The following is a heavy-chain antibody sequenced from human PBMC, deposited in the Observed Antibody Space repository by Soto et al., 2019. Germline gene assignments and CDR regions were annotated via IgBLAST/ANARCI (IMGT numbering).Heavy chain of an antibody. J-gene: IGHJ3*01. V-gene: IGHV3-74*01. CDR1: GFTFSMYW. D-gene: IGHD2-2*01. CDR2: ISEDGSAT. CDR3: AAWSHIVPVLPANIIEV. Sequence: QLVESGGGLVQPGGSLRLSCEASGFTFSMYWMNWVRQAPGKGLEWVSRISEDGSATTSADSVKGRFTTSRDNAKNTLFLQMNSLGVEDTAVYYCAAWSHIVPVLPANIIEVWGQGTRVTVSS.